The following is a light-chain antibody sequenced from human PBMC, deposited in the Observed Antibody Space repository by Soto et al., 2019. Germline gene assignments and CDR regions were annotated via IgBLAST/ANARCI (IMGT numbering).Light chain of an antibody. J-gene: IGLJ3*02. CDR1: SSDVGSYNL. CDR3: AAWDDILNGHWV. V-gene: IGLV2-23*01. CDR2: EGI. Sequence: QSALTQPASVSGSPGQSITISCTGTSSDVGSYNLVSWYQQHPGKAPKLIIYEGIKRPSGVSNRFSASKSDNTASLTISGLQAEDESDYFCAAWDDILNGHWVFGGGTKLTVL.